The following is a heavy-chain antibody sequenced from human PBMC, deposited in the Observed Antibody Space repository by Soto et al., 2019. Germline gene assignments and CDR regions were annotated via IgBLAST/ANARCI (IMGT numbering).Heavy chain of an antibody. J-gene: IGHJ6*02. V-gene: IGHV3-23*01. Sequence: EVQLLESGGGLVQPGGSLRLSCAASGFTFSSYAMSWVRQAAGKGLEWVSAISGSGGSTYYADSVKGRFTISRDNSKNTLYLQMNSLRAEDTAVYYCANGQWLVQEDYYYGMDVWGQGTTVTVSS. CDR1: GFTFSSYA. CDR2: ISGSGGST. CDR3: ANGQWLVQEDYYYGMDV. D-gene: IGHD6-19*01.